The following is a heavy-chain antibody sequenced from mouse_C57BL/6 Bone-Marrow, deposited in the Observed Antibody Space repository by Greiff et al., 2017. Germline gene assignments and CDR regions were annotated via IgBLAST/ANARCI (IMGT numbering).Heavy chain of an antibody. CDR3: TTYLWFAD. Sequence: VQLQRSGAELVRPGASARLSCTAPGFNIKDDYLPWVKQRPKQGLGWIGWFDPENGDTEYASKFQGKATITADTSSNTAYLQLSSLTSEDTAVYYCTTYLWFADWGQGTLVTVSA. CDR1: GFNIKDDY. J-gene: IGHJ3*01. V-gene: IGHV14-4*01. CDR2: FDPENGDT. D-gene: IGHD5-1*01.